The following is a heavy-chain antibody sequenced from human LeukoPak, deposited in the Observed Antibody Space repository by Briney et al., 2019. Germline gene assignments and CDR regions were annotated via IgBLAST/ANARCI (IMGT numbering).Heavy chain of an antibody. Sequence: ASVKVSCKASGYTLTGYYIHWVRQAPGQGLEWMGWINPNSGDTDYAQKFQGRVSMTRDTSISTAYMELSRLRSDDTAVYYCARTITATLTYWGQGTLVTVS. CDR2: INPNSGDT. D-gene: IGHD1-7*01. CDR3: ARTITATLTY. J-gene: IGHJ4*02. V-gene: IGHV1-2*02. CDR1: GYTLTGYY.